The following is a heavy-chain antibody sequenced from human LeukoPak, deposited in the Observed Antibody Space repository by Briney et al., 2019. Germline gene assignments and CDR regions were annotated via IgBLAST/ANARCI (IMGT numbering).Heavy chain of an antibody. CDR3: ARGPIGYCSGGSCYTYYYYYGMDV. Sequence: ASVKVSSKASGYTFTDYFMNWMRQAPGQRLEWMGWISAYNGNTNYAQKLQGRVTMTTDTSTSTAYMELRSLRSDDTAVYYCARGPIGYCSGGSCYTYYYYYGMDVWGQGTTVTVSS. J-gene: IGHJ6*02. D-gene: IGHD2-15*01. CDR1: GYTFTDYF. V-gene: IGHV1-18*04. CDR2: ISAYNGNT.